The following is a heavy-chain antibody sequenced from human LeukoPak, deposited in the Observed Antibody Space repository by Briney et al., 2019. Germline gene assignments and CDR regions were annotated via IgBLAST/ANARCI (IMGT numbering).Heavy chain of an antibody. D-gene: IGHD2-2*01. CDR1: GFTFSTYW. J-gene: IGHJ4*02. CDR3: AKDHDTSHEYYFDY. CDR2: ISYDGSNK. V-gene: IGHV3-30*18. Sequence: PGGSLRLSCAASGFTFSTYWMHWVRQAPGKGLEWVAVISYDGSNKYYADSMKGRFTISRDNSKNTLYLQMNSLRAEDTAVYYCAKDHDTSHEYYFDYWGQGTLVTVSS.